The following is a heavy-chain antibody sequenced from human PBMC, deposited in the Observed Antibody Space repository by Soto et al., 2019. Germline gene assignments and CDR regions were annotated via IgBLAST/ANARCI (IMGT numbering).Heavy chain of an antibody. D-gene: IGHD1-7*01. CDR2: IYRTGST. Sequence: QVQLQESGPGLVKPSGTLSLTCAVSGGSFTSNNWWTWVRQPPGQGLEWIGEIYRTGSTNYNPSLKCRVTISLDKSENQFSLKVTSLTAAYTAVYYCASRDPGTSVDYWGQGTLVTVSS. CDR1: GGSFTSNNW. V-gene: IGHV4-4*02. CDR3: ASRDPGTSVDY. J-gene: IGHJ4*02.